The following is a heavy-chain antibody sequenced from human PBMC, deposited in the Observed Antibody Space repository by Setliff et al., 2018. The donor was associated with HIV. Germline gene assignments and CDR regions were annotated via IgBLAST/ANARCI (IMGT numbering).Heavy chain of an antibody. Sequence: PSETLSLTCTVSGGSISSHYWSWIRQPPGKGLEWIGSIYYSGSTNYNPSLKSRVTISVDTSKNQFSLKLSSVTAADMAHYFCARGGTSSNWFDPWGQGTLVTVSS. D-gene: IGHD1-26*01. CDR2: IYYSGST. CDR1: GGSISSHY. J-gene: IGHJ5*02. CDR3: ARGGTSSNWFDP. V-gene: IGHV4-59*11.